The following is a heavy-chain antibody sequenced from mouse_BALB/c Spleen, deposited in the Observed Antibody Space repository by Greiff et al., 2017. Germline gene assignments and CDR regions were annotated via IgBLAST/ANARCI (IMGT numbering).Heavy chain of an antibody. CDR3: ARPGDYDYDGFAY. J-gene: IGHJ3*01. CDR1: GYAFSSYW. Sequence: QVQLKQSGAELVRPGSSVKISCKASGYAFSSYWMNWVKQRPGQGLEWIGQIYPGDGDTNYNGKFKGKATLTADKSSSTAYMQLSSLTSEDSAVYFCARPGDYDYDGFAYWGQGTLVTVSA. D-gene: IGHD2-4*01. V-gene: IGHV1-80*01. CDR2: IYPGDGDT.